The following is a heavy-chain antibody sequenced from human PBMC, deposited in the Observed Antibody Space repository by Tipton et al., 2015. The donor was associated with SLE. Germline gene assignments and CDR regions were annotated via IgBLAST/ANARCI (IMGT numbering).Heavy chain of an antibody. J-gene: IGHJ4*02. CDR2: IDRSGNT. CDR3: ARGGTWYAIDY. D-gene: IGHD6-13*01. CDR1: GGSFSGYY. Sequence: TLSLTCAVYGGSFSGYYWSWIRQPPGKGLEWIGEIDRSGNTNYSPSLKSRVTISVDTSNNQFSLKLTSVTAADTAVYYCARGGTWYAIDYWGQGTLVTVSS. V-gene: IGHV4-34*01.